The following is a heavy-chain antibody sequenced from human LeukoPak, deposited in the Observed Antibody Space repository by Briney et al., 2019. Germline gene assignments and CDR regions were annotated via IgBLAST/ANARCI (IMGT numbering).Heavy chain of an antibody. CDR1: GFTFSNYC. CDR3: ARGAAFGVANWFDP. CDR2: IKQDGSAK. D-gene: IGHD3-3*01. Sequence: GGSLRLSCAASGFTFSNYCMSWVRQAPGKGLEWVANIKQDGSAKYYVDSAKGRFTISRDNAKDSLYLQMNSLRADDTAVYYCARGAAFGVANWFDPWGQGTLVTVSS. J-gene: IGHJ5*02. V-gene: IGHV3-7*03.